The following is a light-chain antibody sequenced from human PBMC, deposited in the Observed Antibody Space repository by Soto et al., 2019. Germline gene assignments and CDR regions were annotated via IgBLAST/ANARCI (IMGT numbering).Light chain of an antibody. V-gene: IGKV2-24*01. CDR3: MHGTQFPL. CDR2: KTS. J-gene: IGKJ1*01. CDR1: QSLVHSDGNTY. Sequence: DIVLTQTPLSSPVRLGQPASISCTSSQSLVHSDGNTYLSWLQQRPGQPSRLLIYKTSNRFSGGPDKLSSSGAGTDFTLMIGRVGDEDVGVYYFMHGTQFPLFGEGTKVVIK.